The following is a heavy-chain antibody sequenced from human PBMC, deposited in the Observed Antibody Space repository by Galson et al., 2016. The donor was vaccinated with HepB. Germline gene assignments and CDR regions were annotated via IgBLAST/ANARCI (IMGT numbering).Heavy chain of an antibody. V-gene: IGHV3-23*01. D-gene: IGHD2-2*01. J-gene: IGHJ4*02. CDR2: ISASGGYI. CDR3: AKDTACTSTSCPGFFDY. Sequence: LRLSCAASGFTFSSYAMSWVRXAPGKGLEWVXFISASGGYIRYADSVKGRFTISRDTSKNTLFLQMNSLRPEDTAVYFCAKDTACTSTSCPGFFDYWGQGTLVTVXS. CDR1: GFTFSSYA.